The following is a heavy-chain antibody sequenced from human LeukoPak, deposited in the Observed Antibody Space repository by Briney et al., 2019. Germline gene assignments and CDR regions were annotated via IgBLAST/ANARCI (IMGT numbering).Heavy chain of an antibody. Sequence: SETLSLTCAVYGGSFSGYYWSWIRQPPGKGLEWIGEINHSGSTNYNPSLKSRVTISVDTSKNQFSLKLSSVTAADTAVYYCARGTTDIVATIYYYYYYMDVWGKGTTVTVSS. CDR2: INHSGST. CDR1: GGSFSGYY. J-gene: IGHJ6*03. CDR3: ARGTTDIVATIYYYYYYMDV. D-gene: IGHD5-12*01. V-gene: IGHV4-34*01.